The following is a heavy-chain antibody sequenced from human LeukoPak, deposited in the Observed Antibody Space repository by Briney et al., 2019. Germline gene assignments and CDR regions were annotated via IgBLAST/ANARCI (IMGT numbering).Heavy chain of an antibody. V-gene: IGHV1-18*01. D-gene: IGHD4-23*01. CDR3: ARAISRTTVVADFHY. CDR1: GYTFTSYG. J-gene: IGHJ4*02. CDR2: ISAYNGNT. Sequence: ASVKVSCKASGYTFTSYGITWVRQAPGQGLEWMGWISAYNGNTNYVQKFQGRVTMTTDTSTSTAYMELRSLRSDDTAVYYCARAISRTTVVADFHYWGQGTLVTVSS.